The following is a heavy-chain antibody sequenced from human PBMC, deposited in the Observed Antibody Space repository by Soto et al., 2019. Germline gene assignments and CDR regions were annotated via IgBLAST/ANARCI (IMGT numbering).Heavy chain of an antibody. CDR2: IYPGDSDT. J-gene: IGHJ6*02. CDR3: ARVNPWGGRGSRGYYGMDV. CDR1: GYSFTSYW. V-gene: IGHV5-51*01. Sequence: GESLKISCKGSGYSFTSYWIGWVRQMPGKGLEWMGIIYPGDSDTRYSPSFQGQVTISADKSFSTAYLQWSSLKASDTAMDYCARVNPWGGRGSRGYYGMDVWGQGTTVTVSS. D-gene: IGHD7-27*01.